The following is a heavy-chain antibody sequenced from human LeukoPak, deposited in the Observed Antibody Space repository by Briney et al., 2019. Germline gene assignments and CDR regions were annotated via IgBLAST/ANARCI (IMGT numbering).Heavy chain of an antibody. CDR2: ISGSGDRT. J-gene: IGHJ5*02. CDR1: GFTFNNYG. CDR3: ARSRYFDWPPGGFDP. Sequence: PGGSLRLSCAASGFTFNNYGMTWVRQAPGKGLECVSSISGSGDRTYYTDSVEGRFTISRDNAKNSLYLQMTSLRAEDTAVYYCARSRYFDWPPGGFDPWGQGTLVTVSS. D-gene: IGHD3-9*01. V-gene: IGHV3-23*01.